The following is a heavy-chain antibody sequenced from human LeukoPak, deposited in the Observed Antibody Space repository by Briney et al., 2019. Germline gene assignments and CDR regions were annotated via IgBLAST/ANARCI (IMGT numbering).Heavy chain of an antibody. CDR3: AREDTAMVRYRSFQH. CDR2: MNPNSGNT. CDR1: GYTFTSYD. V-gene: IGHV1-8*01. D-gene: IGHD5-18*01. J-gene: IGHJ1*01. Sequence: ASVKVSCKASGYTFTSYDINWVRHATGQGLEWMGWMNPNSGNTGYAQKFQGRVTMTRNTSISTAYMELSSLRSEDTAVYYCAREDTAMVRYRSFQHWGQGTLVTVSS.